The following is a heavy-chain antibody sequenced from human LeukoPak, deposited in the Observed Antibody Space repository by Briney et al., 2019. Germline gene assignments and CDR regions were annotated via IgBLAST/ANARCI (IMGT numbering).Heavy chain of an antibody. J-gene: IGHJ4*02. CDR2: MSPNSGDT. Sequence: VASVKVSCTASGYTFTSYDFNWVRQATGQRPEWMGWMSPNSGDTGYAQKFQDRVTITRNTSISTAYMELSSLRSDDTAVYYCARGPPNWGYDYWGPGTLVTVSS. CDR1: GYTFTSYD. V-gene: IGHV1-8*01. D-gene: IGHD7-27*01. CDR3: ARGPPNWGYDY.